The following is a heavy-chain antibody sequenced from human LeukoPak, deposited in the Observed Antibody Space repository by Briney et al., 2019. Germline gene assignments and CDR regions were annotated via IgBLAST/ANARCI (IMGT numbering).Heavy chain of an antibody. V-gene: IGHV1-18*04. CDR3: ARAFAALGYYMDV. J-gene: IGHJ6*03. CDR2: ISAYNGNA. CDR1: GYTFTSYY. D-gene: IGHD2/OR15-2a*01. Sequence: ASVKVSCKASGYTFTSYYMHWVRQAPGQGLEWMGWISAYNGNANYAQKLQGRVTMTTDTSTSTAYMELRSLRSDDTAVYYCARAFAALGYYMDVWGKGTTVTISS.